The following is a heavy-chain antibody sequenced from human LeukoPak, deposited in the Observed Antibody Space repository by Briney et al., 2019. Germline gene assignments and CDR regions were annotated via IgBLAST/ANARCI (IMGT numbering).Heavy chain of an antibody. Sequence: PGGSRRLSCTPSGFTFSSYSMDWVRQAPGWGLEWVSSISSSGSYIYYAVSLKGRFTISRDNVKNSLYLQMDSLRTEDTAVYYCARAPGVPVAAPNCFDYWGQGTLVTVS. D-gene: IGHD6-19*01. CDR1: GFTFSSYS. CDR3: ARAPGVPVAAPNCFDY. J-gene: IGHJ4*02. V-gene: IGHV3-21*06. CDR2: ISSSGSYI.